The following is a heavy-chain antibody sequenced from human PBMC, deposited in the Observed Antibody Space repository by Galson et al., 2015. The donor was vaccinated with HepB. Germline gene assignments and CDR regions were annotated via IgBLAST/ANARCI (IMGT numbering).Heavy chain of an antibody. V-gene: IGHV3-23*01. J-gene: IGHJ6*02. D-gene: IGHD2/OR15-2a*01. CDR1: GFTFSSYA. CDR3: AKDSNRNYYYYYGMDV. CDR2: ISGSGGST. Sequence: SLRLSCAASGFTFSSYAMSWVRQAPGKGLEWVSAISGSGGSTYYADSVKGRFTISRDNSKNTLYLQMNSLRAEDTAVYYCAKDSNRNYYYYYGMDVWGQGTTVTVSS.